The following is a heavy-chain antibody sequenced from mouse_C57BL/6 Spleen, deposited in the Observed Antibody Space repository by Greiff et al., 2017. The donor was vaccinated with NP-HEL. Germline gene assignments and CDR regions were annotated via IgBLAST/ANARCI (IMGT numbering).Heavy chain of an antibody. Sequence: QVQLQQPGAELVMPGASVKLSCKASGYTFTSYWMHWVKQRPGQGLEWIGEIDPSDSYTNYNQKFKGKSTLTVDKSSSTAYMQLSSLTSEDSAVYYCARGGGSGYSWFAYWGQGTLVTVSA. V-gene: IGHV1-69*01. CDR2: IDPSDSYT. CDR1: GYTFTSYW. D-gene: IGHD3-2*02. CDR3: ARGGGSGYSWFAY. J-gene: IGHJ3*01.